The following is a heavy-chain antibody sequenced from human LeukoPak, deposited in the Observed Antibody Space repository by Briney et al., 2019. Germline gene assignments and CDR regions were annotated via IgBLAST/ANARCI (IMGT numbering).Heavy chain of an antibody. D-gene: IGHD2-15*01. CDR3: ARAFCSGGSCPSQFDP. CDR2: INAGNGNT. CDR1: GYTFTSYA. Sequence: ASVKVSCKASGYTFTSYAMHWVRQAPGQRLEWMGWINAGNGNTKYSQEFQGRVTITRDTSASTAYMELSSLRSEDMAVYYCARAFCSGGSCPSQFDPWGQGTLVTVSS. V-gene: IGHV1-3*03. J-gene: IGHJ5*02.